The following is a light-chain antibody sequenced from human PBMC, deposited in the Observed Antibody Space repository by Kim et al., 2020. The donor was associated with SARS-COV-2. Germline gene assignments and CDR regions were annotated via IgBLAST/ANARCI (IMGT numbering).Light chain of an antibody. CDR1: PGSIATNY. CDR2: EYN. Sequence: GKTVTISCTRDPGSIATNYVQWYQQRPGSAPTTVISEYNQRPSGVPDRFSVSIDTSSNSASLIISRLETEDEADYFCQSFDNNIWVFGGGTKLTVL. CDR3: QSFDNNIWV. V-gene: IGLV6-57*03. J-gene: IGLJ3*02.